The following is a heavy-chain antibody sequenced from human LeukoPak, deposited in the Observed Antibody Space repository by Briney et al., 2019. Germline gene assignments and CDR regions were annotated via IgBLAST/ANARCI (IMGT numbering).Heavy chain of an antibody. CDR2: INHSGST. D-gene: IGHD3-10*01. V-gene: IGHV4-34*01. J-gene: IGHJ5*02. Sequence: SETLSLTCAVYGGSFSGYYWSWIRQPPGKGPEWIGEINHSGSTNYNPSLKSRVTISVDTSKNQFSLKLSSVTAADTAVYYCARPTSGSWGQGTLVTVSS. CDR1: GGSFSGYY. CDR3: ARPTSGS.